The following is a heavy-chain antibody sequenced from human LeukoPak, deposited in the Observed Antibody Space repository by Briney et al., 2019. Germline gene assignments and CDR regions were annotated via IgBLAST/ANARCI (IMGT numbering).Heavy chain of an antibody. J-gene: IGHJ6*02. CDR3: ARQNYYDSSGYLTYYYYYGMDV. CDR2: IYPGDSDT. CDR1: GYSFTSYW. V-gene: IGHV5-51*01. D-gene: IGHD3-22*01. Sequence: GESLKISCKGSGYSFTSYWIGWVRQMPGKGLEWMGIIYPGDSDTRYSSSFQGQVTISADKSISTAYLQWSSLKASDTAMYYCARQNYYDSSGYLTYYYYYGMDVWGQGTTVTVSS.